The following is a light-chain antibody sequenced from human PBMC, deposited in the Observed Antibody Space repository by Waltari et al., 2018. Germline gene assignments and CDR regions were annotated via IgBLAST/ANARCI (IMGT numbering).Light chain of an antibody. V-gene: IGLV2-23*02. J-gene: IGLJ1*01. CDR1: SSDVGSYNL. Sequence: QSALTQPASVSGSPGQSITISCTGTSSDVGSYNLVSWYQQHPGKAPKLMIYEVTKRPSGVSNRFSGSKSANTASLTISGLQAEDEADYYCSSYAGSNNVFGTGTKVTVL. CDR2: EVT. CDR3: SSYAGSNNV.